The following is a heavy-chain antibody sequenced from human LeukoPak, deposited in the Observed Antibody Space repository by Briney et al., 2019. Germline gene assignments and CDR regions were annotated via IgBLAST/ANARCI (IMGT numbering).Heavy chain of an antibody. D-gene: IGHD1-26*01. J-gene: IGHJ4*02. CDR3: AKDVGKWESLHFFDY. CDR2: ISGSGAST. V-gene: IGHV3-23*01. Sequence: GGSLRLSCLTSGFTLSTNAMSWVRKAPGKGLGWISGISGSGASTYYADSVKGRFTISKDDSRNTLYLQMNSLRGDDTAVYYCAKDVGKWESLHFFDYWGQGTLVTVSS. CDR1: GFTLSTNA.